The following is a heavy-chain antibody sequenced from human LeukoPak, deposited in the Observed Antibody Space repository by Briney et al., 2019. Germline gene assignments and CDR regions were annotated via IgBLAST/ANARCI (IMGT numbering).Heavy chain of an antibody. Sequence: PSETLSLTCTVSGGSISSGSYYWSWLRQPAGKGLEWIGRIYTSGSTNYNPSLKSRVTISVDTSKNQFSLKLSSVTAADTAVYYCASPPRDNYYDSSGYWRRDLDPPLLSHFDLWGRGTLVTVSS. J-gene: IGHJ2*01. CDR1: GGSISSGSYY. CDR3: ASPPRDNYYDSSGYWRRDLDPPLLSHFDL. V-gene: IGHV4-61*02. D-gene: IGHD3-22*01. CDR2: IYTSGST.